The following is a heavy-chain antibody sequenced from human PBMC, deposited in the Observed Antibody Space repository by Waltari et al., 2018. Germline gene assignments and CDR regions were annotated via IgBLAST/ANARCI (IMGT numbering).Heavy chain of an antibody. CDR2: MSFEGSYN. CDR1: GFTFSASG. V-gene: IGHV3-30*18. CDR3: VKDRDLTWSFDY. Sequence: QVHLVESGGGMVQPGGSLTLACAASGFTFSASGMHWVRQAPGKGLEWVAVMSFEGSYNSNIDSAKGRFTISRDNSHNTLYLQMNSLRAEDTAIYYCVKDRDLTWSFDYWGQGTLVTVSS. J-gene: IGHJ4*02. D-gene: IGHD2-21*02.